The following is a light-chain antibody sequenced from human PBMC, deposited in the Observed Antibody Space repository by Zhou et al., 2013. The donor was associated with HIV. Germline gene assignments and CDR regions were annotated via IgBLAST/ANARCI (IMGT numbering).Light chain of an antibody. J-gene: IGKJ4*01. V-gene: IGKV3-20*01. CDR2: GAS. CDR3: QQNGAT. CDR1: QSVSSSY. Sequence: EIVLTQSPGTLSLSPGERATLSCRASQSVSSSYLAWYQQKPGQAPRLLIYGASSRATGIPDKFSGSGSVTQFTLTISRLEPEDFAVYFCQQNGATFGGGTRVEIK.